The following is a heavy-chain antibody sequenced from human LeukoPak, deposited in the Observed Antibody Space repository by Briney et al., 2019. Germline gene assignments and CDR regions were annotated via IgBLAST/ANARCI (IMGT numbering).Heavy chain of an antibody. CDR1: GFAFSSYA. Sequence: PGGSLRLSCAASGFAFSSYAMIWVRQAPGKGLQWVSAISDSGGSTYYADSVKGRFTISRDNSKNTVYLQMNSLRAEDTAVYYCAKDGIAVAGSSAWYWGQGTQVTVSS. CDR3: AKDGIAVAGSSAWY. CDR2: ISDSGGST. V-gene: IGHV3-23*01. D-gene: IGHD6-19*01. J-gene: IGHJ4*02.